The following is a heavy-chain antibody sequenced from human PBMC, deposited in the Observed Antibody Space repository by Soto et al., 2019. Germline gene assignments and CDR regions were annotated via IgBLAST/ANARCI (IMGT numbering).Heavy chain of an antibody. CDR1: AFTLNNYA. V-gene: IGHV3-23*01. D-gene: IGHD3-16*01. Sequence: WLSMRLSWSPSAFTLNNYAMSWVRRAPGKGLECVSLISGSGISTCYAAAVKGRFTISRDNSKNTQSLQMHSLRPEDTAEYYCAKDYELAGRAYYYYGMDAWGQGTTVTVSS. CDR3: AKDYELAGRAYYYYGMDA. CDR2: ISGSGIST. J-gene: IGHJ6*02.